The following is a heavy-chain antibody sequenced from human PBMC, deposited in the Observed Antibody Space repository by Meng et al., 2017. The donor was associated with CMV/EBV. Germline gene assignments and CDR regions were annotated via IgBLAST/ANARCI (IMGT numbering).Heavy chain of an antibody. J-gene: IGHJ4*02. CDR2: IKSKTDGGTT. V-gene: IGHV3-15*01. D-gene: IGHD3-3*01. CDR1: GFTFSNAW. CDR3: ARPPDTRRDYYDFWSGYYFAY. Sequence: GGSLRLSCAASGFTFSNAWMSWVRQAPGKGLEWVGRIKSKTDGGTTDYAAPVKGRFTISRDDSKNTLYLQMSSLRSEDTAVYYCARPPDTRRDYYDFWSGYYFAYWGQGTLVTVSS.